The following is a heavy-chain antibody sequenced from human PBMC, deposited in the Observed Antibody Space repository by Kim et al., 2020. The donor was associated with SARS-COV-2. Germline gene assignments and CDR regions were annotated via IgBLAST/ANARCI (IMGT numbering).Heavy chain of an antibody. CDR3: AKGPGALLIAAAVYFDY. V-gene: IGHV3-23*01. CDR2: ISGSGGST. Sequence: GGSLRLSCAASGFTFSSYAMSWVRQAPGKGLEWVSAISGSGGSTYYADSVKGRFTISRDNSKNTLYLQMNSLRAEDTAVYYCAKGPGALLIAAAVYFDYWGQGTLVTVSS. CDR1: GFTFSSYA. J-gene: IGHJ4*02. D-gene: IGHD6-13*01.